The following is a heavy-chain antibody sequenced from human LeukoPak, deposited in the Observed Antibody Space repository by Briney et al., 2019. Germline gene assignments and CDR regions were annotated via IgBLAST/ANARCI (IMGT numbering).Heavy chain of an antibody. J-gene: IGHJ4*02. V-gene: IGHV3-7*01. D-gene: IGHD3-3*01. CDR3: ATDRGWRTSGYYLYYFEY. CDR2: IKHDGSEK. CDR1: GFIFTNYF. Sequence: LPGGSLRLSCAASGFIFTNYFMSWVRQAPGKGLEWVASIKHDGSEKYYVDSVRGRFTISRDNTMNSLYLQMSSLRAEDTAVYYCATDRGWRTSGYYLYYFEYWGQGTLVTFSS.